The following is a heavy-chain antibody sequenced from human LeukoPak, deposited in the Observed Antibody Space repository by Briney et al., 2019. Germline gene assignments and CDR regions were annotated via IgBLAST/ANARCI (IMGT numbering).Heavy chain of an antibody. Sequence: SETLSLTCTVSGGSISSYYWSWIRQPPGKGLEWIGYIYYSGSTNYNPSLKSRVTISVDTSENQFSLKLSSVTAADTAVYYCARHSGDIVVVPAAPLYYWGQGTLVTVSS. J-gene: IGHJ4*02. V-gene: IGHV4-59*08. CDR3: ARHSGDIVVVPAAPLYY. CDR1: GGSISSYY. CDR2: IYYSGST. D-gene: IGHD2-2*01.